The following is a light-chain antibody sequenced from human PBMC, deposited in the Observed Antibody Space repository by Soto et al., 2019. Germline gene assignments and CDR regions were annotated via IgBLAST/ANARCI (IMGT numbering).Light chain of an antibody. CDR1: SSNIGAGYD. V-gene: IGLV1-40*01. J-gene: IGLJ2*01. Sequence: QSVLTQPPSVSGAPGQRVTISCTGSSSNIGAGYDVHWYQPLPGTAPKLLIYGNSNRPSGVPDRFSGSKSGTSASLAITGLQAEDEADYYCQSYDSSRSGSHVVFGGGTKLTVL. CDR2: GNS. CDR3: QSYDSSRSGSHVV.